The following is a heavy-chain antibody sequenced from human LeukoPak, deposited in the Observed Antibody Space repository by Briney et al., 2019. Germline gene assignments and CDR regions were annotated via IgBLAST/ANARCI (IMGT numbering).Heavy chain of an antibody. J-gene: IGHJ4*02. D-gene: IGHD4-17*01. CDR3: ARDQTTTRGYDY. CDR2: IYTSGST. Sequence: SETLSLTCTASGGSISSYYWSWIRQPAGKGLEWIGRIYTSGSTNYSPSLKSRVTMSVDTSKNQFSLNLTSVTAADTAVYYCARDQTTTRGYDYWGQGTLVTVSS. CDR1: GGSISSYY. V-gene: IGHV4-4*07.